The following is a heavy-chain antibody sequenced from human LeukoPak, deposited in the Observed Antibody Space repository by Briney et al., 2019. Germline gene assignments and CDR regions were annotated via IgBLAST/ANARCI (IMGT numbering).Heavy chain of an antibody. CDR2: IYYNGNT. J-gene: IGHJ4*02. CDR3: ARHRSGWLQSSFDY. V-gene: IGHV4-39*01. CDR1: GGSIRSGTYY. D-gene: IGHD5-24*01. Sequence: SETLTLTCTVSGGSIRSGTYYWGWIRQPPGKGLEWIGSIYYNGNTYYNPSLKSRVTMSVDTSKNQFSLQLSSVTAADTAVYYCARHRSGWLQSSFDYWGQGTLVTVSS.